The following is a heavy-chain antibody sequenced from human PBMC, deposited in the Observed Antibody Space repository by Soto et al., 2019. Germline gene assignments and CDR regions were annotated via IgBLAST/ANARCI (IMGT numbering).Heavy chain of an antibody. J-gene: IGHJ4*02. CDR2: ISGSGGST. CDR3: AKDSNYYDSSGYPSFDY. D-gene: IGHD3-22*01. V-gene: IGHV3-23*01. Sequence: GGSLRLSCAASGFTFSSYAMSWVRQAPGKGLEWVSAISGSGGSTYYADSVKGRFTISRDNSKNTLYLQMNSLRAEDTAVYYCAKDSNYYDSSGYPSFDYWGQGTLVTVSS. CDR1: GFTFSSYA.